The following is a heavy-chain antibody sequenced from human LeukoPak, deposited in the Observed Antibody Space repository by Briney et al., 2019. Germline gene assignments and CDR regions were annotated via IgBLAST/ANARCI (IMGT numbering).Heavy chain of an antibody. CDR1: GGTFSSYA. Sequence: GASVKVSCKASGGTFSSYAISWVRQAPGQGLEWMGRIIPIFGTANYAQKFQGRVTITTDESTSTAYMELSSLRSEDTAVYYCGQTNGRYSGYDPTPYYYMDVWGKGTTVTVSS. V-gene: IGHV1-69*05. CDR2: IIPIFGTA. D-gene: IGHD5-12*01. CDR3: GQTNGRYSGYDPTPYYYMDV. J-gene: IGHJ6*03.